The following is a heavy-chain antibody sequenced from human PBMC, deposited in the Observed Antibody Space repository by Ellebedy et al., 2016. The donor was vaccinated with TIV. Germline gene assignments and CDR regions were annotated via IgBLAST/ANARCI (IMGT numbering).Heavy chain of an antibody. D-gene: IGHD2-15*01. CDR3: ARDGYCSGVSCFFYYSMDV. CDR2: ISRSASTI. J-gene: IGHJ6*03. CDR1: GFTFSSYE. V-gene: IGHV3-48*03. Sequence: PGGSLRLSCAASGFTFSSYEMNWVRQAPGKGLEWVSYISRSASTIYYAESVMGRFTISRDDAKNSLYLQMNSLRAEDTAVYYCARDGYCSGVSCFFYYSMDVWGQGTTVTVSS.